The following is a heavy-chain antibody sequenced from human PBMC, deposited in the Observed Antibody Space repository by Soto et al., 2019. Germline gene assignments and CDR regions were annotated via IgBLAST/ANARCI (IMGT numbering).Heavy chain of an antibody. J-gene: IGHJ5*02. CDR1: GFTFSSYA. V-gene: IGHV3-23*01. CDR3: AKDWAFSERITMAGDWFDP. CDR2: ISGSGGST. D-gene: IGHD3-10*02. Sequence: GGSLRLSCAASGFTFSSYAMSWVRQAPGKGLEWVSAISGSGGSTYYADSVKGRFTISRDNSKNTLYLQMNSLRAEDTAVYYCAKDWAFSERITMAGDWFDPWGQGTLVTVSS.